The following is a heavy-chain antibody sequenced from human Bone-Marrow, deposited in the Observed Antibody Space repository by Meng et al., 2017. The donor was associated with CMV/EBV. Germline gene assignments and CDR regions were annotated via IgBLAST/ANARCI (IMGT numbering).Heavy chain of an antibody. Sequence: GSLRLSCTVSGGSISSSSYYWGWIRQPPGKGLEWIGEINHSGSTNYNPSLKSRVTISVDTSKNQFSLKLNSVTAADTAVYYCARAGLVVVITRLLYGLDVWGQGTTVTVSS. V-gene: IGHV4-39*07. CDR1: GGSISSSSYY. CDR3: ARAGLVVVITRLLYGLDV. D-gene: IGHD3-22*01. J-gene: IGHJ6*02. CDR2: INHSGST.